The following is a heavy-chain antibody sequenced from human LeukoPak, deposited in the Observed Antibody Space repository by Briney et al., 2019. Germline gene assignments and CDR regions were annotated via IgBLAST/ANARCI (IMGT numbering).Heavy chain of an antibody. Sequence: SETLSLTRAVYGGSFSGYYWSWIRQPPGKGLEWIGEINHSGSTNYNPSLKSRVTISVDTSKNQFSLKLSSVTAADTAVYYCARGLGFKGSVRGVNPWGQGTLVTVSS. J-gene: IGHJ5*02. D-gene: IGHD3-10*01. CDR1: GGSFSGYY. V-gene: IGHV4-34*01. CDR3: ARGLGFKGSVRGVNP. CDR2: INHSGST.